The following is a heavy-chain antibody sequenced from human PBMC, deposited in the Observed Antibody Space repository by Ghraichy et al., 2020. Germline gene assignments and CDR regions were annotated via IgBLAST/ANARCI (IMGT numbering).Heavy chain of an antibody. CDR1: GFSVSSHY. D-gene: IGHD4-17*01. V-gene: IGHV3-53*01. CDR2: IYSGGQT. Sequence: GGSLRLSCAASGFSVSSHYMSWVRQAPGRRLAGVSVIYSGGQTYYADSVKGRFTISRDTVRNTLYLQMNSLRAEDTAVYYCARTTPSLPVDVWGRGTTVTVSS. J-gene: IGHJ6*02. CDR3: ARTTPSLPVDV.